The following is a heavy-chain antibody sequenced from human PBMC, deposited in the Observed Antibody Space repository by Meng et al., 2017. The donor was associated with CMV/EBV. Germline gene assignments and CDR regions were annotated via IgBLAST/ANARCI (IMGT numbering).Heavy chain of an antibody. Sequence: SISSGGYYWSWIRQHPGKGLEWIGYIYYSGSTYYNPSLKSRVTISVDTSKNQFSLKLSSVTAADTAVYYCARGLYCSSTSCLSGMDVWGQGTTVTVSS. CDR3: ARGLYCSSTSCLSGMDV. CDR1: SISSGGYY. D-gene: IGHD2-2*01. J-gene: IGHJ6*02. V-gene: IGHV4-31*02. CDR2: IYYSGST.